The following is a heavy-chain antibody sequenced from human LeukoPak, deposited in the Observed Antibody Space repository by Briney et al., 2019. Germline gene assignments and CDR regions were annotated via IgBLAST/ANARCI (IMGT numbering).Heavy chain of an antibody. CDR3: AKARIAAAGTGAFDV. J-gene: IGHJ3*01. CDR2: FSATDGSA. D-gene: IGHD6-13*01. CDR1: GFTVSSYG. Sequence: GGSLRLSCAASGFTVSSYGMTWVRQAPGKGLEWVSAFSATDGSAQYAESVRGRFTISRDNSKNSLYLQINSLRDEDTAVYFCAKARIAAAGTGAFDVWGQGTMVTVSS. V-gene: IGHV3-23*01.